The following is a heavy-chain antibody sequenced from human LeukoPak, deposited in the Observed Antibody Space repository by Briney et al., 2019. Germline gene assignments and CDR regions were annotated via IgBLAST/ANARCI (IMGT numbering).Heavy chain of an antibody. CDR3: ATDAYYDSSGYLNY. CDR1: GYTFTSYG. J-gene: IGHJ4*02. D-gene: IGHD3-22*01. V-gene: IGHV1-18*01. CDR2: ISAYNGNT. Sequence: GASVKVSCKGSGYTFTSYGINWVRQAPGQGLEWMWWISAYNGNTNYAQKLQDRVTMTTDTSTSTAYMELRSLRSDDTAVYYCATDAYYDSSGYLNYWGQGTLVTVSS.